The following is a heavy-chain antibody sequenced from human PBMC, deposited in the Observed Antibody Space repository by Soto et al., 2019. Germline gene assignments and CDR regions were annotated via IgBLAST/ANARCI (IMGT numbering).Heavy chain of an antibody. Sequence: QVQLQESGPGLVKPSETLSLTCAVSGGSIRSSKWWSWVRQSPGKGLEWLGEIYHSGSTKYNASLMSRLTMSVDKSKPEFSLKLTAGTAEDTAVYVCAAITMTVVDMGYFDSWGPGILVSVSS. CDR3: AAITMTVVDMGYFDS. J-gene: IGHJ4*01. CDR1: GGSIRSSKW. CDR2: IYHSGST. V-gene: IGHV4-4*02. D-gene: IGHD3-22*01.